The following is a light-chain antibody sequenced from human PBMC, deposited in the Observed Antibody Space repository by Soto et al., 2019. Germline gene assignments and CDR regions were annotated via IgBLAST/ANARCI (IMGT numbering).Light chain of an antibody. Sequence: QSVLTQPASVSGSPGQSISISCTGTTSTVATYDLVSWYQKHPGKAPRLLIYEATKRHSGTSNRFSGSKSGNTASLTISGLQSEDEAYYYCSSVAGSGAVYVMFGGGTKVTVL. CDR2: EAT. CDR3: SSVAGSGAVYVM. J-gene: IGLJ3*02. V-gene: IGLV2-23*02. CDR1: TSTVATYDL.